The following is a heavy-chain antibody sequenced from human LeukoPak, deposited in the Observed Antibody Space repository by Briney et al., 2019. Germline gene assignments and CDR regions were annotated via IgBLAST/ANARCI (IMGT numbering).Heavy chain of an antibody. D-gene: IGHD6-19*01. Sequence: GGSLRLSCAASGFTFSSYSMNWIRQAPGKGLEWVSYISSSSSTIYYADSVKGRFTISRDNAKSSLYLQMNSLRAEDTAVYYCARDTIQSSGWISFDYWGQGTLVTVSS. CDR1: GFTFSSYS. CDR3: ARDTIQSSGWISFDY. V-gene: IGHV3-48*04. J-gene: IGHJ4*02. CDR2: ISSSSSTI.